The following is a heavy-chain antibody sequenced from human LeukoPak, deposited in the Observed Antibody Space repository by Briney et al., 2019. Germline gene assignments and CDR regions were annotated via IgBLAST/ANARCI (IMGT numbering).Heavy chain of an antibody. J-gene: IGHJ4*02. CDR2: IYHSGST. D-gene: IGHD3-22*01. V-gene: IGHV4-38-2*02. CDR1: GYSISSGYY. Sequence: SETLSLTCTVSGYSISSGYYWGWIRQPPGKGLEWIGSIYHSGSTYYNPSLKSRVTISVDTSKNQFSLKLSSVTAADTAVYYCAREGDSSGYPDYWGQGTLVTVSS. CDR3: AREGDSSGYPDY.